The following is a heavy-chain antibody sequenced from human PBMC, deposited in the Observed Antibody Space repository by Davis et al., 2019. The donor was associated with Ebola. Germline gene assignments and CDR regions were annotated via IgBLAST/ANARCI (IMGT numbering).Heavy chain of an antibody. CDR3: ARDPRGGADGMDV. CDR1: GFTFSSYS. Sequence: GESLKISCAASGFTFSSYSMNWVRQAPGKGLEWVSSISSSSSYIYYADSVKGRFTISRDNVKNSLYLQMNSLRAEDTAVYYCARDPRGGADGMDVWGQGTTVTVSS. CDR2: ISSSSSYI. D-gene: IGHD3-16*01. J-gene: IGHJ6*02. V-gene: IGHV3-21*01.